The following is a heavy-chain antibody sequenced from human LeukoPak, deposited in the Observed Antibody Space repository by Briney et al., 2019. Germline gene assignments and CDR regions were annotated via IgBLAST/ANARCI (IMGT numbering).Heavy chain of an antibody. V-gene: IGHV4-59*01. CDR2: IYYSGST. CDR3: ARDHFAWFDP. J-gene: IGHJ5*02. Sequence: PSETLSLTCTVSAGSISSYYWSWIRQPPGKGLEWIGYIYYSGSTNYNPSLKSRVTISVATSKNQFSLKLSPVTAPDTAVYYCARDHFAWFDPWGQGTLVTVSS. D-gene: IGHD3-3*02. CDR1: AGSISSYY.